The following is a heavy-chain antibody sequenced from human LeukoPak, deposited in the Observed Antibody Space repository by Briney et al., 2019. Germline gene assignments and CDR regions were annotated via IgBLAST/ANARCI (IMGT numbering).Heavy chain of an antibody. D-gene: IGHD3-16*01. CDR3: ARDIEGEGYFDY. CDR2: ISYDESNK. Sequence: GGSLRLSCAASGFTFSSYAMHWVRQAPGKGLEWVAVISYDESNKYYADSVKGRFTISRDNSKNTLYLQMNSLRAEDTAVYYCARDIEGEGYFDYWGQGTLVTVSS. J-gene: IGHJ4*02. V-gene: IGHV3-30*04. CDR1: GFTFSSYA.